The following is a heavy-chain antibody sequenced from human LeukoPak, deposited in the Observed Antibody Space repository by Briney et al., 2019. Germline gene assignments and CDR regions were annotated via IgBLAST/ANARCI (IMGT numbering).Heavy chain of an antibody. CDR1: GFTFSNAW. V-gene: IGHV3-15*01. CDR3: TGVSRSSWYDY. CDR2: IKSKTDGGTP. J-gene: IGHJ4*02. D-gene: IGHD6-13*01. Sequence: GGSLRLSCAASGFTFSNAWMSWVRQGPGKGLECVGRIKSKTDGGTPDYAAPVKGRFTISRDDSKNTLYLQMNSLKTEDTAVYYCTGVSRSSWYDYWGQGTLVTVSS.